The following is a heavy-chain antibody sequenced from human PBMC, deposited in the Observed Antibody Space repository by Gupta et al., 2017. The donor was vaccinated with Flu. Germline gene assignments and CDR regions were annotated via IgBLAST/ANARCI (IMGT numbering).Heavy chain of an antibody. V-gene: IGHV3-30*18. D-gene: IGHD5-18*01. CDR3: AKDIGSSDGMDV. CDR2: ISYDGINK. Sequence: QVQLVESGGGGVQPGRSLRLSCAASGCTFSIYAMHWVRQAPGKGLEWVAVISYDGINKYYADSVKGRFTISRDNSKNTLYLQMNSLRAEDTAVYYCAKDIGSSDGMDVWGQGTTVTVSS. J-gene: IGHJ6*02. CDR1: GCTFSIYA.